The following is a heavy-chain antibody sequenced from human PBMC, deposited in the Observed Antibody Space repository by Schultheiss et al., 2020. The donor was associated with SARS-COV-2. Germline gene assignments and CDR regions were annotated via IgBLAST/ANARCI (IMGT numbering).Heavy chain of an antibody. CDR3: ARGHETEYDILTGVYDF. Sequence: GGSLRLSCAPSGFIISSYGMHWVRQAPGKGLEWVAVIWYDGSNKYYADSVKGRFTISRDNSKNTLYVEMNSLRVEDTAVYYCARGHETEYDILTGVYDFWGQGTLVTVSS. CDR2: IWYDGSNK. V-gene: IGHV3-33*01. CDR1: GFIISSYG. J-gene: IGHJ4*02. D-gene: IGHD3-9*01.